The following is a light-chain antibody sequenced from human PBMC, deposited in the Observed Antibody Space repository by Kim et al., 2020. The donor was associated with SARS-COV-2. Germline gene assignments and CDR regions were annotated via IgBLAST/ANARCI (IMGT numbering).Light chain of an antibody. CDR1: SSNIGSNK. Sequence: ELTQPPSASGTPGQRVTISCSGSSSNIGSNKVYWYQQLPGTAPNLLIHINNQRPSGVPDRFSGSKSGTSASLAISGLRSEDEGDYYCAAWDDRLSYVFGTGTKVTVL. V-gene: IGLV1-47*02. CDR3: AAWDDRLSYV. CDR2: INN. J-gene: IGLJ1*01.